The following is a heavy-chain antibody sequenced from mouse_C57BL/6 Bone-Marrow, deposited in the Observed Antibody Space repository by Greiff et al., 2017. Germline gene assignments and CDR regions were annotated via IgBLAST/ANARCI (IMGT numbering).Heavy chain of an antibody. Sequence: DVQLQESGGGLVQPGGSLKLSCAASGFTFSDYYMYWVRQTPEKRLEWVAYISNGGGSTYYPDTVKGRFTISRDNAKNTLYLQMSRLKSEDTAMYYCARVDGYYLFAYWGQGTLVTVSA. J-gene: IGHJ3*01. CDR1: GFTFSDYY. V-gene: IGHV5-12*01. CDR3: ARVDGYYLFAY. CDR2: ISNGGGST. D-gene: IGHD2-3*01.